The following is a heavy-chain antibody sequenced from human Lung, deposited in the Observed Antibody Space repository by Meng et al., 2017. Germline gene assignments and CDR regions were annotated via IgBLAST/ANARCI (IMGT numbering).Heavy chain of an antibody. J-gene: IGHJ4*02. CDR3: SCAPTMMAHDIDY. CDR2: INNYVST. Sequence: AQLQESGSGRFKPHTTLRLTCVVSGGSFSATDCYWSGHPRATGIGLIGNINNYVSTNNNQYLARRATISVDTSQYNIPLTLRLVSAADSAVDVYSCAPTMMAHDIDYWGQGTLVTVSS. D-gene: IGHD3-22*01. V-gene: IGHV4-34*05. CDR1: GGSFSATD.